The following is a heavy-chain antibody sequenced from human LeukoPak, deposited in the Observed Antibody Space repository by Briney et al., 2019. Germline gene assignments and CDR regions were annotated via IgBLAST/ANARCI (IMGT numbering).Heavy chain of an antibody. V-gene: IGHV1-69*04. CDR1: GGTFSSYA. Sequence: GASVKVSCKASGGTFSSYAISWVRQAPGQGLEWMGRIIPILGIANYAQKFQGRVTITADKSTSTAYMELSSLRSEDTAVYYCARAGYSGEGFDYWGRGTLVTVSS. D-gene: IGHD5-12*01. J-gene: IGHJ4*02. CDR3: ARAGYSGEGFDY. CDR2: IIPILGIA.